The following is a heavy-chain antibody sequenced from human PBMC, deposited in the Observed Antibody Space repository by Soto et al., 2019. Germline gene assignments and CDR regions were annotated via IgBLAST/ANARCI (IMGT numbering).Heavy chain of an antibody. J-gene: IGHJ4*02. CDR2: IIPDSGTK. CDR3: ARMITFGVIYYVDY. CDR1: GGTFRSYG. V-gene: IGHV1-69*06. Sequence: QVQLVQSGAEVKKPGSSVKVSCKVSGGTFRSYGISWVRQAPGQGLEWMGEIIPDSGTKKYAHKFQGRVTIDADKSTGTPYMELSSPRAEDTAVYFCARMITFGVIYYVDYWGQGTLVSVSS. D-gene: IGHD3-16*01.